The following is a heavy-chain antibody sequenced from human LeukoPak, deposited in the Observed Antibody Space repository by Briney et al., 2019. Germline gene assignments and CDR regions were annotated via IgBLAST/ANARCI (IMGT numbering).Heavy chain of an antibody. CDR1: GLPIADFA. CDR3: ARESEKFDY. Sequence: GGSLRLSCVASGLPIADFAMHWVRQAPGKGLEWVSLISGDGVSTFYADSVKGRFSISRDNSKNSLSLEMNSLRTEDTAMYYCARESEKFDYWGQGTLVAVSS. CDR2: ISGDGVST. V-gene: IGHV3-43*02. J-gene: IGHJ4*02.